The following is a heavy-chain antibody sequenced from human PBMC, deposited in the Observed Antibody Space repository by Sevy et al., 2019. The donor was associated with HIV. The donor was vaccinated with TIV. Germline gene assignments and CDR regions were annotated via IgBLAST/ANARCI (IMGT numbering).Heavy chain of an antibody. V-gene: IGHV1-69*13. CDR2: IIPIFGTA. CDR3: ARAVMTTVTTAAIGTPNWFDP. D-gene: IGHD4-4*01. Sequence: ASVKVSCKASGGTFSSYAISWVRQAPGQGLEWMGGIIPIFGTANDAQKFQGRVTITADESTSTAYMELSSLRSEDTAVYYCARAVMTTVTTAAIGTPNWFDPWGQGTLVTVSS. CDR1: GGTFSSYA. J-gene: IGHJ5*02.